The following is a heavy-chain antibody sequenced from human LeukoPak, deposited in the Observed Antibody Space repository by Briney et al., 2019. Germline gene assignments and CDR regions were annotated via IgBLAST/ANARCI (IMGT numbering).Heavy chain of an antibody. D-gene: IGHD1-20*01. CDR2: IYYSGNT. J-gene: IGHJ4*02. CDR3: AKIITENLRRFDY. CDR1: GGSISSNSYY. V-gene: IGHV4-39*01. Sequence: SETLSLTCTVSGGSISSNSYYWGWIRQPPGKGLEWFGSIYYSGNTYYNPSLKSRVSISVDTSKNQFSLKLSSVTAADTAVYYCAKIITENLRRFDYWGQGTLVTVSS.